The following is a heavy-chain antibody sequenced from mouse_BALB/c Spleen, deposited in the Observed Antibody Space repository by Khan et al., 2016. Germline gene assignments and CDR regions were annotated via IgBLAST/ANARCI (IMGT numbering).Heavy chain of an antibody. CDR2: INPGSGTI. J-gene: IGHJ3*01. CDR3: ARAWYYVDLVN. V-gene: IGHV4-1*02. Sequence: EVQLQESGGGLVQPGGSLKVSCAASGFDFSRYWMSWVRQAPGKGLEWIGEINPGSGTINYKPSLKVKFIISRDNATNTLYLQLSNVRSEDTALYYCARAWYYVDLVNWGQGTLVTVSA. CDR1: GFDFSRYW. D-gene: IGHD1-1*01.